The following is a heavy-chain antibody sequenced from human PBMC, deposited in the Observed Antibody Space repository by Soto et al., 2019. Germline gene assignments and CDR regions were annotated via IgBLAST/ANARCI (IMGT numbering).Heavy chain of an antibody. J-gene: IGHJ3*01. CDR3: ARMHSTGWFGAFDF. Sequence: AAVKVSCKPSGYPFTGCYLHWVRQAPGQGLEWMGWINPYSGDTKFAEQFQGRVTMTRDTSMSTAFMELSSLRFDDTAIYYCARMHSTGWFGAFDFWGQGTMVIGSS. CDR1: GYPFTGCY. D-gene: IGHD6-19*01. CDR2: INPYSGDT. V-gene: IGHV1-2*02.